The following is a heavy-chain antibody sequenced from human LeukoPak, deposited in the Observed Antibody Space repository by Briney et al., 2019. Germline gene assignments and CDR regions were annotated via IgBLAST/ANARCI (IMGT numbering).Heavy chain of an antibody. Sequence: GGSLRLSCAASGFTFSSRGMHWVRQAPGKGLEWVAVISYDGSNKYYADSVKGRFTISRDNSKNTLYLQMNSLRAEDTAVYYCAKDRVGAMLYFDYWGQGTLVTVSS. V-gene: IGHV3-30*18. D-gene: IGHD1-26*01. CDR3: AKDRVGAMLYFDY. J-gene: IGHJ4*02. CDR1: GFTFSSRG. CDR2: ISYDGSNK.